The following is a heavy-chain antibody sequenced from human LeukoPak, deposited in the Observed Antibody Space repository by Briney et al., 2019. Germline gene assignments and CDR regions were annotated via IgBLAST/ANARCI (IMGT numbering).Heavy chain of an antibody. V-gene: IGHV3-33*08. CDR3: VTEMAFR. Sequence: GGSLRLSCAASGFIVSNSYMSWVRQAPGKGLEWVAVIWYDGSNKYYADSVKGRFTISRDNSKNTLYLQMNSLGAEDTAVYYCVTEMAFRWGQGTLVTVSS. D-gene: IGHD5-24*01. J-gene: IGHJ4*02. CDR2: IWYDGSNK. CDR1: GFIVSNSY.